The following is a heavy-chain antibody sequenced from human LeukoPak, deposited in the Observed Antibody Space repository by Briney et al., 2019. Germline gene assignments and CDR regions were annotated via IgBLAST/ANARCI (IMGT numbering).Heavy chain of an antibody. CDR2: IYYSGSP. V-gene: IGHV4-59*11. Sequence: SETLSLTCTVSGGSISTHYWNWIRQPPGKGLEWIGYIYYSGSPRYSPSLKSRVTMSLDTSKNQFSLKLSSVTAADTAVYYCARDLHGGNSGMGYWGQGILVTVSS. D-gene: IGHD4-23*01. J-gene: IGHJ4*02. CDR1: GGSISTHY. CDR3: ARDLHGGNSGMGY.